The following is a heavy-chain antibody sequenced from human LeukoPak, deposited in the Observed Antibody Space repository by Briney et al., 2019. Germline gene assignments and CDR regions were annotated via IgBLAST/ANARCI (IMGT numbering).Heavy chain of an antibody. V-gene: IGHV1-3*03. J-gene: IGHJ1*01. CDR3: ATRLRGWYRMGYFQH. CDR1: GYTFTSYA. D-gene: IGHD6-19*01. Sequence: GASVKVSCKASGYTFTSYAMHWVRQAPGQRLEWMGWINAGNGNTKYSQEVQGRVTITRDTSASTAYMELSSLRSEDMAVYYCATRLRGWYRMGYFQHWGQGTLVTVSS. CDR2: INAGNGNT.